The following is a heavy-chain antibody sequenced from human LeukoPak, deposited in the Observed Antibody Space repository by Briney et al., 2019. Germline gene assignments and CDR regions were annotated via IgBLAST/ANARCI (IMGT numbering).Heavy chain of an antibody. V-gene: IGHV4-34*01. CDR2: INHSGST. CDR1: GGSFSGYY. J-gene: IGHJ5*02. CDR3: ARPETQYSNYDFRSGYGVDNWFDP. Sequence: PSETLSLTCAVYGGSFSGYYWSWIRQPPGKGLEWSGEINHSGSTNYNPSLKSRVTISVDTSKNQFSLKLSSVTAADTAVYYCARPETQYSNYDFRSGYGVDNWFDPWGQGTLLTVSS. D-gene: IGHD3-3*01.